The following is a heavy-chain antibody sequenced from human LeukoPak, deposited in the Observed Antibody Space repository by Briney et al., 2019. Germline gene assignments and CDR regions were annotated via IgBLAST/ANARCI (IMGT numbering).Heavy chain of an antibody. V-gene: IGHV1-24*01. Sequence: ASVKVSCKVSGYTLTELPMHWVRQAPGKGLEWMGGFDPEDGETIYAQKFQGRVTMTEDTSTDTAYMELSSLRSEDTAVYYCATAGYYDSSGYSDFDYWGQGTLVTVSS. CDR3: ATAGYYDSSGYSDFDY. J-gene: IGHJ4*02. D-gene: IGHD3-22*01. CDR2: FDPEDGET. CDR1: GYTLTELP.